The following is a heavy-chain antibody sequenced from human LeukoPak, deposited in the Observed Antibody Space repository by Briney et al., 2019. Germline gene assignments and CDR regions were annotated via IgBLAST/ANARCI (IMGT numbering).Heavy chain of an antibody. CDR1: GYTFTSYD. CDR2: MNPNIGNT. Sequence: ASVKVSCKASGYTFTSYDINWVRQATGQGLEWMGWMNPNIGNTGYAQKFQGRVTIARNTSISTAYMELSSLRSEDTAVYYCATAFRWDAFDIWGQGTMVTVSS. D-gene: IGHD2-15*01. V-gene: IGHV1-8*03. J-gene: IGHJ3*02. CDR3: ATAFRWDAFDI.